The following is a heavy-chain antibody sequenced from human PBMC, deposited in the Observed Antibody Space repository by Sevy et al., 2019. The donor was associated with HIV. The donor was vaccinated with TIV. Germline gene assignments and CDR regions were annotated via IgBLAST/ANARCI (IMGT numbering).Heavy chain of an antibody. Sequence: GGSLRLSCVASGFRFSDEPMNWVRQAPGKGLEWISNIRSDSSVMSYADTVRGRFTVSRDNARNSRSLQLNSLRDEDTALYYCVRDTQFGFDYWGQGTLVTVSS. V-gene: IGHV3-48*02. CDR2: IRSDSSVM. CDR3: VRDTQFGFDY. J-gene: IGHJ4*02. D-gene: IGHD3-16*01. CDR1: GFRFSDEP.